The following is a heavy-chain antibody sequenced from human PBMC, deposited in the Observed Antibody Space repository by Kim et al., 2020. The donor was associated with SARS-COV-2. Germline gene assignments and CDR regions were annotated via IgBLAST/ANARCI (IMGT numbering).Heavy chain of an antibody. CDR3: ARALYTGGWYGGWYGHDY. D-gene: IGHD6-19*01. CDR1: GFTFTTYG. Sequence: GGSLRLSCVASGFTFTTYGMHWVRQAPGKGLEWAAVIWNDGSKTYYADSVKGRFTISRDNSKNTLFLQMNSLRDEDTAVYYCARALYTGGWYGGWYGHDYWGQGTLVTVSS. J-gene: IGHJ4*02. V-gene: IGHV3-33*01. CDR2: IWNDGSKT.